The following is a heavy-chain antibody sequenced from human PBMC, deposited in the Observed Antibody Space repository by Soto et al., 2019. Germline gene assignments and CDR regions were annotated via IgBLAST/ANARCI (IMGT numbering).Heavy chain of an antibody. CDR1: GFTFSSYW. Sequence: EVQLVESGGGLVQPGGSLRLSCAASGFTFSSYWMSWVRQAPGKWLEWVANIKQDGSEKYYVESVKGRFTISRDNAKNSLYLQMNSLRAEDTAVYYCARVTTAAGTSFGYWGQGTLVTVSS. J-gene: IGHJ4*02. CDR3: ARVTTAAGTSFGY. D-gene: IGHD6-13*01. CDR2: IKQDGSEK. V-gene: IGHV3-7*05.